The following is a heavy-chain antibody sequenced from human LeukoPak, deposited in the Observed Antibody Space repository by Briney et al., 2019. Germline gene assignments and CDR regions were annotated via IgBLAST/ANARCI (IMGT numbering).Heavy chain of an antibody. J-gene: IGHJ3*02. V-gene: IGHV4-30-4*08. CDR1: GGSISSGGYY. CDR2: IYDSGST. D-gene: IGHD2-15*01. CDR3: ARDCSGGSCYGAFDI. Sequence: PSETLSLTCTVSGGSISSGGYYWNWIRQHPGKGLEWIGYIYDSGSTYYNPSLKSRITISVDTSENRFSLKLSSVTATDTAVYYCARDCSGGSCYGAFDIWGQGTMVTVSS.